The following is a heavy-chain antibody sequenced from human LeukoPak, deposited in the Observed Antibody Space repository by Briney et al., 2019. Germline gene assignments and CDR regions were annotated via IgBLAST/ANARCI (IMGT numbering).Heavy chain of an antibody. CDR3: VSFYETY. CDR2: INSDGSWT. Sequence: GGSLRLSCAASGNYWMHWVRQAPGQGLVWVSHINSDGSWTSYADSVKGRFTISKDNAKNTVYLQMNSLRAEDTAVYYCVSFYETYWGRGTLVTVSS. J-gene: IGHJ4*02. D-gene: IGHD2/OR15-2a*01. V-gene: IGHV3-74*01. CDR1: GNYW.